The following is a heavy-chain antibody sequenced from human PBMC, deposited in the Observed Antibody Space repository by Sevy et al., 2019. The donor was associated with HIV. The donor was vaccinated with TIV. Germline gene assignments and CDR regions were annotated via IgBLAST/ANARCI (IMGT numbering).Heavy chain of an antibody. J-gene: IGHJ4*02. D-gene: IGHD2-8*01. CDR3: AREGCTKPHDY. Sequence: GGSLRLSCAASGFTFSKYSMSWFRQPPGKGLEWVSTLSFGCGEINYADSVKGRFTISRDNSKSSGYLQMNNLRPEDTAVYYCAREGCTKPHDYWGQGTLVTVSS. V-gene: IGHV3-23*01. CDR2: LSFGCGEI. CDR1: GFTFSKYS.